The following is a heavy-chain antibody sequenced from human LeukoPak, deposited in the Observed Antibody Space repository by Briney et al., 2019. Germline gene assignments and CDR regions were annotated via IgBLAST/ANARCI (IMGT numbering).Heavy chain of an antibody. CDR2: ITTYNGYT. V-gene: IGHV1-18*01. CDR1: GYTFISYG. J-gene: IGHJ6*03. Sequence: GASVKVSCKASGYTFISYGITWVRQAPGQGLEWMGWITTYNGYTNYAQKLQGRVAMTTDTSTSTAYMELRSLRSDDTAVYYCARGATQIIVGATTANYYYYYYMDVWGKGTTVTVSS. D-gene: IGHD1-26*01. CDR3: ARGATQIIVGATTANYYYYYYMDV.